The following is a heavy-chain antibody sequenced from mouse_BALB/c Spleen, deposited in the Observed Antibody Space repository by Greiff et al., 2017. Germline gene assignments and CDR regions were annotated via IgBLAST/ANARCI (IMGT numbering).Heavy chain of an antibody. CDR3: ARDYGSRAMDY. CDR2: IYPGDGDT. V-gene: IGHV1-82*01. CDR1: GYAFSSSW. Sequence: QVQLKQSGPELVKPGASVKISCKASGYAFSSSWMNWVKQRPGQGLEWIGRIYPGDGDTNYNGKFKGKATLTADKSSSTAYMQLSSLTSVDSAVYFCARDYGSRAMDYWGQGTSVTVSS. D-gene: IGHD1-1*01. J-gene: IGHJ4*01.